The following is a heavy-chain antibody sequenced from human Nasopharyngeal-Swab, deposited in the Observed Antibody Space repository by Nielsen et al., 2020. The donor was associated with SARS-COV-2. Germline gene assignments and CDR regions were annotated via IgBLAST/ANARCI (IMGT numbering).Heavy chain of an antibody. CDR2: ISGSGDNT. J-gene: IGHJ4*02. Sequence: GGSLRLSCAGSAFTFSHYAMSWVRQAPGKGLEWVSAISGSGDNTYYADSVKGRFTIPRDNPKNTLYLQMNSLRAEDTAVYYCAKPHLRYYDWLLFDYWGQGTLVTVSS. V-gene: IGHV3-23*01. CDR1: AFTFSHYA. CDR3: AKPHLRYYDWLLFDY. D-gene: IGHD3-9*01.